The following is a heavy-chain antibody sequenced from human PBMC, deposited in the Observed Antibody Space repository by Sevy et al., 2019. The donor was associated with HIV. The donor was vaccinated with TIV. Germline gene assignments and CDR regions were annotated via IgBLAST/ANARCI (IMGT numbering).Heavy chain of an antibody. CDR3: AREVTMIVVVINEYNWFDP. J-gene: IGHJ5*02. CDR2: IYHSGST. Sequence: SETLSLTCAVSGYSISSGYYWDWIRQPPGKGLEWIGSIYHSGSTYYNPSLKSRVTISVDTSKNQFSLKLSSVTAADTAMYYCAREVTMIVVVINEYNWFDPWGQGTLVTVSS. CDR1: GYSISSGYY. D-gene: IGHD3-22*01. V-gene: IGHV4-38-2*02.